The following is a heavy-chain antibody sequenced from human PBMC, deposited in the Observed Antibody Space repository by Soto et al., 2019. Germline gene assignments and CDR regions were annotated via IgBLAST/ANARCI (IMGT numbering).Heavy chain of an antibody. CDR1: GGSISSGGYY. CDR2: IYYSGST. D-gene: IGHD6-6*01. J-gene: IGHJ6*02. Sequence: SETLSLTCTVSGGSISSGGYYWSWIRQHPXKGLEWIGYIYYSGSTYYNPSLKSRVTISVDTSKNQFSLKLSSVTAADTAVYYCARDHLSSIAAPPGMDVWGQGTTVTVSS. CDR3: ARDHLSSIAAPPGMDV. V-gene: IGHV4-31*03.